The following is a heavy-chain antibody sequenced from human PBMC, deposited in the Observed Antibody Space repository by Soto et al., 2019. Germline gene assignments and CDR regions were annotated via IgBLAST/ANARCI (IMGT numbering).Heavy chain of an antibody. Sequence: ASVKVSCKASGGTFSSYAISWVRQAPGQGLEWMGGIIPILGIANYAQKFQGRVTITADKSTSTAYMELSSLRSEDTAVYYCASGYIAVAGTNVFDYWGQGTLVTVSS. J-gene: IGHJ4*02. V-gene: IGHV1-69*10. CDR3: ASGYIAVAGTNVFDY. CDR2: IIPILGIA. CDR1: GGTFSSYA. D-gene: IGHD6-19*01.